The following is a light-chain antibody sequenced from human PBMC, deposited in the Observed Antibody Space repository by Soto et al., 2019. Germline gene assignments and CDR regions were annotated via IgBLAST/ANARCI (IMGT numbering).Light chain of an antibody. CDR3: QQYNSYPRT. Sequence: DIPMTQSPSTLSASVGDSVTITCRASQRTTTWLAWYQQKPGKAPKLLIYYASSLESGVPSRFSGSGSGTEFTLTISSLQPDDFATYYCQQYNSYPRTFGQGTKVEIK. V-gene: IGKV1-5*01. CDR2: YAS. CDR1: QRTTTW. J-gene: IGKJ1*01.